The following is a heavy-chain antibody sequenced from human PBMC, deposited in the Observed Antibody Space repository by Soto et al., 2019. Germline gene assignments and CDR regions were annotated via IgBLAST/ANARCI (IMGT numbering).Heavy chain of an antibody. J-gene: IGHJ5*02. CDR1: GFTFDDYA. CDR2: ISWNRGSI. Sequence: EVQLVESGGGLVQPGRSLRLSCAASGFTFDDYAMHLVRQAPGKGLEWVSGISWNRGSIGYADSVKGRFTISRDNAKNSLYLQMNSLRAEDTALYYCAKDKGAFWSGYSNWFDPWGQGTLVTVAS. CDR3: AKDKGAFWSGYSNWFDP. V-gene: IGHV3-9*01. D-gene: IGHD3-3*01.